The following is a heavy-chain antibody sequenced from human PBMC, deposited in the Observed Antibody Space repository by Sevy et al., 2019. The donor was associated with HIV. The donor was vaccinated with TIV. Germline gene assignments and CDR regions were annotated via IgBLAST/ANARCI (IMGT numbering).Heavy chain of an antibody. CDR3: AREGCTKPHDY. J-gene: IGHJ4*02. D-gene: IGHD2-8*01. V-gene: IGHV3-23*01. CDR2: LSFGSGEI. CDR1: GFTFSKYS. Sequence: GGSLRLSCAASGFTFSKYSMSWVRQPPGKGLEWVSTLSFGSGEINHADSVKGRFTISRDNSKNSLYLQMNYLRAEDTAVYYCAREGCTKPHDYWGQGTLVTVSS.